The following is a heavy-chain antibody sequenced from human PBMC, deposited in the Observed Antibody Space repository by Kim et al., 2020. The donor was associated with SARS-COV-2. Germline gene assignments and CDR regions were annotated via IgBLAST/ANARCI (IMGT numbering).Heavy chain of an antibody. CDR2: ISSSSSTI. Sequence: GGSLRLSCAASGFTFSSSSMHWVRQAPGKGLEWVSYISSSSSTISYADSVKGRFTISRDNAKNSLYLQMNSLRAEDTAVYYCARDQVDIVATIESYYYYYYGMYVWGQGTTVTVSS. J-gene: IGHJ6*02. D-gene: IGHD5-12*01. CDR1: GFTFSSSS. CDR3: ARDQVDIVATIESYYYYYYGMYV. V-gene: IGHV3-48*04.